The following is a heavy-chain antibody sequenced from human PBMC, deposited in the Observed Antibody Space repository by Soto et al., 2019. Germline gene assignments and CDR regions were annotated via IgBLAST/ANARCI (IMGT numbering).Heavy chain of an antibody. J-gene: IGHJ4*02. D-gene: IGHD6-13*01. CDR1: GFTFSSYA. CDR2: ISNSGDTT. V-gene: IGHV3-23*01. Sequence: GGSLRLSCAASGFTFSSYAMSWVRQAPGRGLEWVSAISNSGDTTYYADSVEGRFTISRDNSKNTLFLQMNSLGAADTAVYYYAKDREQQLVRRVFDYWGQGSLVTVSS. CDR3: AKDREQQLVRRVFDY.